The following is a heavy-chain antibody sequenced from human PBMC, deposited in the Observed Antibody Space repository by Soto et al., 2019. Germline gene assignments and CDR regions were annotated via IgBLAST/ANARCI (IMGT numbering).Heavy chain of an antibody. D-gene: IGHD3-22*01. CDR1: GFSLSNARMG. Sequence: QVTLKESGPVLVKPTETLTLTCTVSGFSLSNARMGVSWIRQPPGKALEWLAHIFSNDEKSYSTSLKSRLTISKDTSKSQVVHTMTNMDPVDTATYYCARIRYDSSGYYGYYYGMDVWGQGTTVTVSS. J-gene: IGHJ6*02. CDR3: ARIRYDSSGYYGYYYGMDV. CDR2: IFSNDEK. V-gene: IGHV2-26*01.